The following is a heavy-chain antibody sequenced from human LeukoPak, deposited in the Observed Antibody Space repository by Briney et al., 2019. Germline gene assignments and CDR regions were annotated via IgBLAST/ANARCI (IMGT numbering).Heavy chain of an antibody. CDR1: RYTFTSYD. V-gene: IGHV1-8*01. CDR2: KNPNNGNT. CDR3: ARSDTNCGGDCYPDY. Sequence: ASVKVSCKASRYTFTSYDINWVRHATGQGLEWMGWKNPNNGNTGYAQKFQGRVTMTRNTSISTAYVELCSLRSEDTGVYYCARSDTNCGGDCYPDYWGGGTLVTVSS. J-gene: IGHJ4*02. D-gene: IGHD2-21*02.